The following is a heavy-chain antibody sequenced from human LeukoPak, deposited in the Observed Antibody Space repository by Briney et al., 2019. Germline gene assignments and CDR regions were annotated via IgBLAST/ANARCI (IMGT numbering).Heavy chain of an antibody. V-gene: IGHV3-23*01. CDR1: GFTFSTFA. D-gene: IGHD2-8*02. CDR3: ATYRQVLLPFES. J-gene: IGHJ4*02. CDR2: IFPSGGEI. Sequence: GSLRLSCASSGFTFSTFAMIWVRQPPGKGLEWVSSIFPSGGEIHYADSVRGRFTISRDYSKSTLSLQMNSLRAEDTAIYYCATYRQVLLPFESWGQGTLVTVSS.